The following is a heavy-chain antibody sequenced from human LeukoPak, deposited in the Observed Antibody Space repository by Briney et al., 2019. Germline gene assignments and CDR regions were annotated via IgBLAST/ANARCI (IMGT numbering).Heavy chain of an antibody. D-gene: IGHD3-10*02. CDR1: GFTFSSYW. J-gene: IGHJ6*04. V-gene: IGHV3-48*04. CDR2: ISSSGSTI. CDR3: AELGITMIGGV. Sequence: PGGSLRLSCAASGFTFSSYWMSWVREAPGKGLEWVSYISSSGSTIYYADSVKGRFTISRDNAKNSLYLQMNSLRAEDTAVYYCAELGITMIGGVWGKGTTVTISS.